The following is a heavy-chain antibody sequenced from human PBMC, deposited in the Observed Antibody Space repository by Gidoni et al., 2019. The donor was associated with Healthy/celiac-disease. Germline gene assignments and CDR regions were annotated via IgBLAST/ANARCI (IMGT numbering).Heavy chain of an antibody. V-gene: IGHV3-7*01. J-gene: IGHJ4*02. CDR2: IKQDGSEK. CDR3: ARGSGRAAAGIVGGGYFDY. CDR1: GFTFSSSW. Sequence: EVQLVESGGGLVQPGGSLRLSCAASGFTFSSSWMSWVRQAPGKGLEWVANIKQDGSEKYYVDSVKGRFTISRDNAKNSLYLQMNSLRAEDTAVYYCARGSGRAAAGIVGGGYFDYWGQGTLVTVSS. D-gene: IGHD6-13*01.